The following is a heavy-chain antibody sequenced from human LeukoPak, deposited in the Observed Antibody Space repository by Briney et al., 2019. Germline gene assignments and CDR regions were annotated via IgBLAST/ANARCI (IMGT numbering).Heavy chain of an antibody. CDR3: ARDFASEGYSYGSLYFDY. J-gene: IGHJ4*02. CDR2: INAGNGNT. CDR1: GYTFTSYA. D-gene: IGHD5-18*01. V-gene: IGHV1-3*01. Sequence: ASVKLSCKASGYTFTSYAMHWVRQAPGHRLEWMGWINAGNGNTKYSQKFHARVTITRDTSASTAYMALSSLRSEDTAVYYCARDFASEGYSYGSLYFDYWGQGTLVTVSS.